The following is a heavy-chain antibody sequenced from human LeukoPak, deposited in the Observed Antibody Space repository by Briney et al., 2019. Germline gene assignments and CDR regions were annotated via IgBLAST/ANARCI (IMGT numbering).Heavy chain of an antibody. CDR2: INGSGGST. CDR1: GFTFSSYA. D-gene: IGHD3-22*01. Sequence: PGGSLRLSCAASGFTFSSYAMSWVRQAPGKGLEWVSAINGSGGSTYYADSVKGRFTISRDNSKNTLYLQMNSLRAEDTAVYYCAKGSYYDSSGYVDAFDIWGQGTMVTVSS. J-gene: IGHJ3*02. CDR3: AKGSYYDSSGYVDAFDI. V-gene: IGHV3-23*01.